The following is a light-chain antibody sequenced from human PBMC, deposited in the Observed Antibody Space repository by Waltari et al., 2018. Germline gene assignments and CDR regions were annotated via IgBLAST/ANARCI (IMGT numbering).Light chain of an antibody. CDR2: DAS. CDR3: QQNHNLPLT. V-gene: IGKV1-33*01. Sequence: DIQMAQSPSSLSVSVGDTVTITCQASHDITYFLNWYQQKPGKAPNLLIYDASRLETGVPSRFSGSGFGTDFTLTISGLQPEDIATYYCQQNHNLPLTFGGGTRLELK. J-gene: IGKJ4*01. CDR1: HDITYF.